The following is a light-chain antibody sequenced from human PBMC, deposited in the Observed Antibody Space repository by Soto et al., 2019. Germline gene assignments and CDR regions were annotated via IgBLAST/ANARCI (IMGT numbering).Light chain of an antibody. Sequence: QSALTQPASVSGSPGQSITISCTGTSSDVGGYNYVSRYQQHPGKAPKLMIYDVSNRPSGVSNRFSGSKSGNTASLTISGLQAEDEADYYCSSYTSSSPPHVVFGGGTKLTVL. CDR2: DVS. CDR3: SSYTSSSPPHVV. J-gene: IGLJ2*01. V-gene: IGLV2-14*01. CDR1: SSDVGGYNY.